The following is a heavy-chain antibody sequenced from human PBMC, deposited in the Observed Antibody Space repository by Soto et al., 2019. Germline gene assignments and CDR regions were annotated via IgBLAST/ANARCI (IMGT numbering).Heavy chain of an antibody. CDR1: GFTFSSYE. CDR3: ARDLLGGYSGYGGFDY. V-gene: IGHV3-48*03. Sequence: EVQLVESGGGLVQPGGSLRLSCAASGFTFSSYEMNWVRQAPGKGLEWVSYISSSGSTIYYADSVKGRFTISRDNAKNSLYLQMNSLRAEDTAVYYCARDLLGGYSGYGGFDYWGQGTLVTVSS. D-gene: IGHD5-12*01. CDR2: ISSSGSTI. J-gene: IGHJ4*02.